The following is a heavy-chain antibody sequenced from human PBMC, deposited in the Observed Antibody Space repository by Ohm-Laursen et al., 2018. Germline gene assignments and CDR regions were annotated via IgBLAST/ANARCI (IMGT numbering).Heavy chain of an antibody. CDR3: AKSSPGGMIVVVIPFDY. V-gene: IGHV3-33*06. CDR2: IWYDGSNK. CDR1: GFTFSISG. J-gene: IGHJ4*02. Sequence: SLRLSCAASGFTFSISGMHWVRQAPGKGLEWVAVIWYDGSNKYYADSVKGRFTISRDNSKNTLYLQMNSLRAEDTAVYYCAKSSPGGMIVVVIPFDYWGQGTLVTVSS. D-gene: IGHD3-22*01.